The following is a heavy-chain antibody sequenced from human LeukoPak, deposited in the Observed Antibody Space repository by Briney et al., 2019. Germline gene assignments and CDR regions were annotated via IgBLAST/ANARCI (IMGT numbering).Heavy chain of an antibody. J-gene: IGHJ4*02. Sequence: SETLSLTCTVSGGSISSGAYYWSWIRQHPGKGLEWIGYIYHSGSTYYNPSLKSRVTISVDTSNNQFSLKLSSVTAADTAVYYCARDTLKQQLVKTRQFDYWGQGTLVTVSS. CDR1: GGSISSGAYY. CDR2: IYHSGST. D-gene: IGHD6-13*01. CDR3: ARDTLKQQLVKTRQFDY. V-gene: IGHV4-31*03.